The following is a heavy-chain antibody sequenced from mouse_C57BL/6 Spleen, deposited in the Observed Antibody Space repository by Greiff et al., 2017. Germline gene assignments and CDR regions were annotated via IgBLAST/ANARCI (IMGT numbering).Heavy chain of an antibody. D-gene: IGHD4-1*01. CDR2: IDPSDSYT. CDR3: ARRELGFYAMDY. V-gene: IGHV1-69*01. Sequence: QVHLQQPGAELVMPGASVKLSCKASGYTFTSYWMHWVKQRPGQGLEWIGEIDPSDSYTNYNQKFKGKSTLTVDKSSSTAYMQLSSLTSEDSAVYDCARRELGFYAMDYWGQGTSVTVSS. J-gene: IGHJ4*01. CDR1: GYTFTSYW.